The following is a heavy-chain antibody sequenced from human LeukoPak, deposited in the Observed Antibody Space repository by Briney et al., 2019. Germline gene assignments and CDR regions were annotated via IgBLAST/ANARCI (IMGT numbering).Heavy chain of an antibody. CDR2: ISGSGGST. D-gene: IGHD3-22*01. Sequence: TGGSLRLSCAASGFTFSSYWMSWVRQAPGKGLEWVSAISGSGGSTYYADSVKGRFTISRDNSKNTLYLQMNSLRAEDTAVYYCAKDYYYDSSGYYEFDYWGQGTLVTVSS. CDR3: AKDYYYDSSGYYEFDY. CDR1: GFTFSSYW. J-gene: IGHJ4*02. V-gene: IGHV3-23*01.